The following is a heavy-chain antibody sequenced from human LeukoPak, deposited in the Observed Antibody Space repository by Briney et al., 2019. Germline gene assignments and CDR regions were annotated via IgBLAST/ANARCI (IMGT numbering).Heavy chain of an antibody. Sequence: GGSLRLSCAASGFTFSSYGMHWVRQAPGKGLEWVAVISYDGSNKYYADSVKGRFTISRDNSKNTLYLQMNSLRAEDTAVYYCAKDMITFGGVIAPGAFDIWGQGTMVTVSS. D-gene: IGHD3-16*02. CDR2: ISYDGSNK. CDR3: AKDMITFGGVIAPGAFDI. CDR1: GFTFSSYG. V-gene: IGHV3-30*18. J-gene: IGHJ3*02.